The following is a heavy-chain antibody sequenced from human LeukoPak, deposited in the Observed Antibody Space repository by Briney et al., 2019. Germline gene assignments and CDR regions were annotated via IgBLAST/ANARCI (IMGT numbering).Heavy chain of an antibody. CDR1: GFTFSSYT. CDR3: AKDNSSGWFGYNWFDP. CDR2: ISGDGGST. Sequence: GGSLTLSCAASGFTFSSYTMSWVRQAPGKGLEWVSLISGDGGSTYYADSVKGRFTISRDNSKNSLYLQMNSLRTEDTALYYCAKDNSSGWFGYNWFDPWGQGTLVTVSS. V-gene: IGHV3-43*02. D-gene: IGHD6-19*01. J-gene: IGHJ5*02.